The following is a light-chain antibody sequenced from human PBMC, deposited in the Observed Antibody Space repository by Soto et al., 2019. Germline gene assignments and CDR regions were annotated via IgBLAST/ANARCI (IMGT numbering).Light chain of an antibody. CDR3: SSYAARRVV. V-gene: IGLV2-8*01. Sequence: QSALTQPPSASGSPGQSVTISCTGSSSDVGGYNYVSWYQQHPGKAPKLMIYEVTKRPSGVPDRFSGSKSGNTASLTVSGPQAEDEADYYCSSYAARRVVFGGGTKLTVL. J-gene: IGLJ2*01. CDR2: EVT. CDR1: SSDVGGYNY.